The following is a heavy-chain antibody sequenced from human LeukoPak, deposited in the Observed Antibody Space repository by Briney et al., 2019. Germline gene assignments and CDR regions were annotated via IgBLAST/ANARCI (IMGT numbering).Heavy chain of an antibody. CDR3: ARSRCWEYQLPRADLDY. J-gene: IGHJ4*02. D-gene: IGHD2-2*01. V-gene: IGHV3-23*01. CDR2: ILGSGTTT. CDR1: GFTFSSYA. Sequence: GGSLRLSCAASGFTFSSYAMSWVRQAPGKGLEWVSGILGSGTTTYYADSVRGRFTISRDNSKSTLYLQVDSLRAEDTALYYCARSRCWEYQLPRADLDYWGQGTLVTVSS.